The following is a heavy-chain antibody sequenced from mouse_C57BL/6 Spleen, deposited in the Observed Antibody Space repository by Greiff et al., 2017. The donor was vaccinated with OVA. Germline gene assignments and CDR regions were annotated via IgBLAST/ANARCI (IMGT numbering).Heavy chain of an antibody. CDR3: ARWTVVATGAFDY. J-gene: IGHJ2*01. CDR2: IYPGDGDT. D-gene: IGHD1-1*01. CDR1: GYAFSSSW. Sequence: VQLQQSGPELVKPGASVKISCKASGYAFSSSWMNWVKQRPGKGLEWIGRIYPGDGDTNYNGKFKGKATLTAAKSSSTAYMQLSSQASEDSAVYSWARWTVVATGAFDYWGQGTTRTVSS. V-gene: IGHV1-82*01.